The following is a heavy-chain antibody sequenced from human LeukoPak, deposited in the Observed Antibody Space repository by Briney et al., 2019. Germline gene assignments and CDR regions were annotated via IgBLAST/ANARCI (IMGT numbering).Heavy chain of an antibody. Sequence: GGSLRLSCAASGFTFSSYEMNWVRQAPGKGLEWVSYISSSGSTIYYADSVKGRFTISRDNSKNSLYLQMNSLRTEDTALYYCMVRGGNYYMDVWGKGTTVTISS. CDR3: MVRGGNYYMDV. J-gene: IGHJ6*03. V-gene: IGHV3-48*03. CDR2: ISSSGSTI. CDR1: GFTFSSYE. D-gene: IGHD3-10*01.